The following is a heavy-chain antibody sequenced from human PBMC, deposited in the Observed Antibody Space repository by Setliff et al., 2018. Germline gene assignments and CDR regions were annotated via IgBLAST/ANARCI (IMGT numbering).Heavy chain of an antibody. CDR2: IRPLRGDT. CDR1: GYIFTTYH. V-gene: IGHV1-2*02. J-gene: IGHJ6*03. CDR3: ARAPSGTGFYHFFSYMDV. D-gene: IGHD1-7*01. Sequence: ASVKVSCKASGYIFTTYHVHWVRQAPGQGPEWVGCIRPLRGDTKSAQKFQGRLTMTVDASINTAFMELTGLTSDDTAVYYCARAPSGTGFYHFFSYMDVWGKGTTVTVSS.